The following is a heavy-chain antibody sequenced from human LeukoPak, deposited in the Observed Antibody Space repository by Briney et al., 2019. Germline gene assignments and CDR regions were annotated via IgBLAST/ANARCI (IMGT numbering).Heavy chain of an antibody. CDR3: ARESGYYYDSSGYHWFDP. Sequence: PSETLSLTCTVSGGSISSYYWSWIRQPPGKGLEWIGYIYYGGSTNYNPSLKSRVTISVDTSKNQFSLKLSSVTAADTAVYYCARESGYYYDSSGYHWFDPWGQGTLVTVSS. V-gene: IGHV4-59*01. D-gene: IGHD3-22*01. CDR1: GGSISSYY. CDR2: IYYGGST. J-gene: IGHJ5*02.